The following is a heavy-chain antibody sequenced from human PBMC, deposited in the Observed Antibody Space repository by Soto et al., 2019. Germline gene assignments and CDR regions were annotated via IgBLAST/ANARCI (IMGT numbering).Heavy chain of an antibody. CDR1: GGSINSGDYY. D-gene: IGHD3-3*01. CDR3: ARERVFGVATNAFDI. Sequence: QVQLQESGPGLVKPSQTLSLTCTVSGGSINSGDYYWSWIRQHPGKGLEWIGCIYYSGSTYYNPSLKGRVFISVDTSKTQFSLRLSSVTAADTGVYYCARERVFGVATNAFDIWGQGAMVTVSS. J-gene: IGHJ3*02. V-gene: IGHV4-31*03. CDR2: IYYSGST.